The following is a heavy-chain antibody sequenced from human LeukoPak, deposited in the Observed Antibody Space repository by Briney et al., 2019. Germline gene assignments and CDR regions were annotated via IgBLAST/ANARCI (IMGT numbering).Heavy chain of an antibody. D-gene: IGHD1-26*01. CDR3: ARGGRELLGFVSY. Sequence: GRSLRLSCAASGFTFSSYAMHWVRQAPGKGLEWVAVISYDGSNKYYADSVKGRFTISRDNSKNTLYLQMNSLRAEDTAVYYCARGGRELLGFVSYWGQGTLVTVSS. V-gene: IGHV3-30*04. J-gene: IGHJ4*02. CDR1: GFTFSSYA. CDR2: ISYDGSNK.